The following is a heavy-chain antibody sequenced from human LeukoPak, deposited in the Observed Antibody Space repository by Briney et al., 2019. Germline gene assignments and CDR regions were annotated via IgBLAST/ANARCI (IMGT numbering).Heavy chain of an antibody. D-gene: IGHD6-13*01. Sequence: SETLSLTCTVSGGSISSYYWSWIRQPPGKGLECIGYISYSGGTNYNPSLKSRVTISLDTSKNQFSLRLSSVTAADTAVYYCASVSAAAIDPWGQGTLVTVSS. J-gene: IGHJ5*02. V-gene: IGHV4-59*01. CDR3: ASVSAAAIDP. CDR1: GGSISSYY. CDR2: ISYSGGT.